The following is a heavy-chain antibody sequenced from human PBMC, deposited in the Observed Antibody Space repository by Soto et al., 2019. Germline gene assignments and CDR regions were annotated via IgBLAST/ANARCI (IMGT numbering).Heavy chain of an antibody. CDR2: IIPLFGTA. V-gene: IGHV1-69*06. D-gene: IGHD1-26*01. CDR1: GGTFNNYA. J-gene: IGHJ4*02. CDR3: ARLIGEGYSGTYALDY. Sequence: QVQLVQSGAEVKKPGSSVKVCCKASGGTFNNYAISWVRQAPGQGLEWMGGIIPLFGTANYAQKFEGRVTITADKSTDTAYMELSSLKSEDTAVYYCARLIGEGYSGTYALDYWGQVTLVTVSS.